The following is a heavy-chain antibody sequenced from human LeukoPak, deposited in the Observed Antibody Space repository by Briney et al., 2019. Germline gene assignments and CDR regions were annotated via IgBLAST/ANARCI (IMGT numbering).Heavy chain of an antibody. CDR1: GVSISSYY. D-gene: IGHD1-26*01. CDR3: ARPSGGSPGAFDI. CDR2: IYTSGST. Sequence: SETLSLTCTVSGVSISSYYWSWIRQPPGKGLEWIGYIYTSGSTNYNPSLKSRVTISVDTSKNQFSLKLSSVTAADTAVYYCARPSGGSPGAFDIWGQGTMVTVSS. V-gene: IGHV4-4*09. J-gene: IGHJ3*02.